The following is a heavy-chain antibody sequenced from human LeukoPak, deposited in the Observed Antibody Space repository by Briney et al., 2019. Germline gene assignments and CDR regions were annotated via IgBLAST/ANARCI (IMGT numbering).Heavy chain of an antibody. J-gene: IGHJ6*03. Sequence: GGSLRLSCAASGFTFSNYYMSWIRHAPGNGLEWVSYISSSGSTIYYADSVKGRFTISRDNAKNSLYLQMNSLRAEDTAVYYCAREGDGYNSYYMDVWGKGTTVTVSS. D-gene: IGHD5-24*01. CDR3: AREGDGYNSYYMDV. CDR2: ISSSGSTI. CDR1: GFTFSNYY. V-gene: IGHV3-11*01.